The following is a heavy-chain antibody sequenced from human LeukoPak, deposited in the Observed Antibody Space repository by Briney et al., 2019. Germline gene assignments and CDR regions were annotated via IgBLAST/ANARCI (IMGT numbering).Heavy chain of an antibody. D-gene: IGHD2/OR15-2a*01. Sequence: SETLSLTCTVSGGFISNYYWSWIRQPLGKGLEWIGYISYSGSTIYNPSLMSRVTISLGTSKNQFSLKLTSVTAADTAVYFCARHSTTDLYSFDFWGQGTLVTVSS. V-gene: IGHV4-59*08. CDR2: ISYSGST. J-gene: IGHJ4*02. CDR1: GGFISNYY. CDR3: ARHSTTDLYSFDF.